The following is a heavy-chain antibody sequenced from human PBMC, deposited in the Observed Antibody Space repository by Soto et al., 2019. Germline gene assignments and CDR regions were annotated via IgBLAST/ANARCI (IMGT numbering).Heavy chain of an antibody. V-gene: IGHV4-39*01. CDR3: ARLEGLATISYYFDF. J-gene: IGHJ4*02. D-gene: IGHD5-12*01. CDR2: IYYRGNA. Sequence: QLQLQESGPGLVKPSETLSLTCSVSDDSINSDKYYWGWIRQPPGKGLEWIGSIYYRGNAYYNPSLQTLGTISLDKSKSQFSLKLKSVTAADSALYFCARLEGLATISYYFDFWGPGALVTVSS. CDR1: DDSINSDKYY.